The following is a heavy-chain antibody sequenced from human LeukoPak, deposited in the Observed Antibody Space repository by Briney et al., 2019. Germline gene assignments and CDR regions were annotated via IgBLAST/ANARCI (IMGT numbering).Heavy chain of an antibody. CDR2: IYPGDSDT. V-gene: IGHV5-51*01. CDR3: ARKYQLLSGYFDY. J-gene: IGHJ4*02. D-gene: IGHD2-2*01. Sequence: GEALEISCKGFGYRFTSYWIGWVRQRPGKGLEWMGIIYPGDSDTRYSPSFQGQVTISADKSISTAYLQWSSLKASDTAMYYCARKYQLLSGYFDYWGQGTLVTVSS. CDR1: GYRFTSYW.